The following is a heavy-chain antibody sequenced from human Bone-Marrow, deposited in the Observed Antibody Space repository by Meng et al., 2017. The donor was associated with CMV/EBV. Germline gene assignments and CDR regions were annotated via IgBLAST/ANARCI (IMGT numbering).Heavy chain of an antibody. CDR1: GFTFSNYS. D-gene: IGHD5-18*01. Sequence: GESLKISCAASGFTFSNYSMNWVRQAPGKGLEWVSSISSSSSYIYYADSVKGRFTISRDNAKNSLYLQMNSLRAEDTAVYYCARESEAMDYYYYGMDVWGQGTTVTVSS. J-gene: IGHJ6*02. V-gene: IGHV3-21*01. CDR2: ISSSSSYI. CDR3: ARESEAMDYYYYGMDV.